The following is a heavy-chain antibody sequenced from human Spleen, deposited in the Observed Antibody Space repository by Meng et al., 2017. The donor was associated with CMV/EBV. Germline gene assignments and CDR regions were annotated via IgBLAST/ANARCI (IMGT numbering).Heavy chain of an antibody. CDR1: GFTFDDYA. V-gene: IGHV3-9*01. Sequence: SLKISCAASGFTFDDYAMHWVRQAPGKGLEWVSRISWNSVGIDYADSVKGRFTISRDNAKNSLFLQMSSLRAEDTAVYYCARDDVAVQVGVYYHYGMDVWGQGTTVTVSS. J-gene: IGHJ6*02. CDR2: ISWNSVGI. CDR3: ARDDVAVQVGVYYHYGMDV. D-gene: IGHD1-1*01.